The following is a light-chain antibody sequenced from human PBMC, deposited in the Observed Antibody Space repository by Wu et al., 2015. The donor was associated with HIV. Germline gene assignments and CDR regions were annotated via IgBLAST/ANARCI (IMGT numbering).Light chain of an antibody. Sequence: EIVLTQSPATLSLSPGERATLSCRASQSVSSYLAWYQQKPGQAPRLLIYDASNRATGIPARFSGSGSGTDFTLTISSLEPEGFAVYYCQQRFNWLITFGQGTRLEIK. CDR1: QSVSSY. J-gene: IGKJ5*01. V-gene: IGKV3-11*01. CDR2: DAS. CDR3: QQRFNWLIT.